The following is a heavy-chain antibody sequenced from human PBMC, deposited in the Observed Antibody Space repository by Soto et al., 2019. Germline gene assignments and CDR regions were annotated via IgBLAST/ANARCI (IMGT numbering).Heavy chain of an antibody. J-gene: IGHJ4*02. CDR2: ISSSSSYT. D-gene: IGHD3-16*01. CDR3: ARIHDYVWGSYSYFDY. CDR1: GFTFSDYY. V-gene: IGHV3-11*06. Sequence: LRLSCAASGFTFSDYYMSWIRQAPGKGLEWVSYISSSSSYTNYADSVKGRFTISRDNAKNSLYLQMNSLRAEDTAVYYCARIHDYVWGSYSYFDYWGQGTLVTVSS.